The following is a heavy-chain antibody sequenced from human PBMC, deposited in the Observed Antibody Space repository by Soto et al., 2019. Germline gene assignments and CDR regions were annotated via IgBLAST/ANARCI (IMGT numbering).Heavy chain of an antibody. J-gene: IGHJ4*02. V-gene: IGHV1-46*01. CDR2: INPSGGST. CDR3: ARQSHITMVRGPFDY. CDR1: GYIFTSYY. Sequence: GASVKVSCKASGYIFTSYYMHWVRQAPGQGLEWMGIINPSGGSTSYAQKFQGRVTMTRDTSTSTVYMELSSLRSEDTAVYYCARQSHITMVRGPFDYWGQGTLVTVSS. D-gene: IGHD3-10*01.